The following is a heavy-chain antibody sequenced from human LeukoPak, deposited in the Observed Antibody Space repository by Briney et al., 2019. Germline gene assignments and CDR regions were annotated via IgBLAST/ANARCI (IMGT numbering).Heavy chain of an antibody. CDR1: GFTFSSYG. V-gene: IGHV3-30*18. CDR2: ISYDGSNK. D-gene: IGHD5-24*01. Sequence: PGRSLRLSCAASGFTFSSYGMHWVRQAPGKGLEWVAVISYDGSNKYYADSVKGRFTISRDNSKNTLYLQMNSLRAEDTAVYYCGKDGYNQGPFDYWGQGTLVTVSS. CDR3: GKDGYNQGPFDY. J-gene: IGHJ4*02.